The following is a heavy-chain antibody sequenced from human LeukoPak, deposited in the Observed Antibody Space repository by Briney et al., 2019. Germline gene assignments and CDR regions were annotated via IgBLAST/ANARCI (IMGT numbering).Heavy chain of an antibody. CDR3: ARPRAYYDILTAYDY. Sequence: GGSLRLSCAASGFTFSSYGMHWVRQAPGKGLEWVAVISSDGSNKYYADSVKGRFTISRDNSKNTLYLQMDSLRTEDTALYYCARPRAYYDILTAYDYWGQGTLVTVSS. D-gene: IGHD3-9*01. CDR2: ISSDGSNK. J-gene: IGHJ4*02. V-gene: IGHV3-30*03. CDR1: GFTFSSYG.